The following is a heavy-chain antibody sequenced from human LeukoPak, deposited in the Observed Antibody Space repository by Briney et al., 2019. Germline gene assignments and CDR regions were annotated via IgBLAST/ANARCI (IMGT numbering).Heavy chain of an antibody. Sequence: SETLSLTCTVSGGSISSYYWSWIRQPPGKGLEWIGEINHSGSTNYNPSLKSRVTISVDTSKNQFSLKLRSVTAANTAVYYCARGGYGDPFDYWGQGTLVTVSS. CDR1: GGSISSYY. CDR3: ARGGYGDPFDY. J-gene: IGHJ4*02. V-gene: IGHV4-34*01. D-gene: IGHD4-17*01. CDR2: INHSGST.